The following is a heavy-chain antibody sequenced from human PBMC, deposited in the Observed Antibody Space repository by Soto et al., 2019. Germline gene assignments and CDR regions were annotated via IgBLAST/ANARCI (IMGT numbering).Heavy chain of an antibody. Sequence: QVHLEESGGGLVKPGGSLRLSCTASGFTFSDYYMSWIRQAPGKGLEWISDISDSGRITHHADSVEGRFTISRDNAKDSLYLQLNTLRPEDSAIYYCARDHGGGGLALEYWGQGTLVSVSS. CDR2: ISDSGRIT. CDR3: ARDHGGGGLALEY. CDR1: GFTFSDYY. J-gene: IGHJ4*02. D-gene: IGHD3-16*01. V-gene: IGHV3-11*01.